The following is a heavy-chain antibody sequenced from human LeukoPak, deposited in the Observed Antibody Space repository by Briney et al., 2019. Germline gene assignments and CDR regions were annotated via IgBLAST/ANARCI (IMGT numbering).Heavy chain of an antibody. CDR3: ARLFNRMTTVTFDY. CDR1: GGSISSSSYY. V-gene: IGHV4-39*01. CDR2: IYYSGST. D-gene: IGHD4-17*01. J-gene: IGHJ4*02. Sequence: SETLSLTCTVSGGSISSSSYYWGWIRQPPGKGLEWIGSIYYSGSTYYNPSLKSRVTISVDTSKNQFSLKLSPVTAADTAVYYCARLFNRMTTVTFDYWGQGTLVTVSS.